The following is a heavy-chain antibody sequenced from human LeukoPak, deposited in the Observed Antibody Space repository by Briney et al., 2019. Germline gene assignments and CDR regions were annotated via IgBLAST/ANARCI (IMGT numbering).Heavy chain of an antibody. V-gene: IGHV3-53*01. J-gene: IGHJ4*02. CDR3: AGGKVYYYYDY. CDR2: LHSSGDT. Sequence: PGGSLRVSCVASGFFIRSHYMAWVRQAPGKGLEWVSVLHSSGDTYYADSVKGRFTISRDDSKNTLYLEMNSLRAEDTAVYYCAGGKVYYYYDYWGQGTLVTVSS. D-gene: IGHD5-12*01. CDR1: GFFIRSHY.